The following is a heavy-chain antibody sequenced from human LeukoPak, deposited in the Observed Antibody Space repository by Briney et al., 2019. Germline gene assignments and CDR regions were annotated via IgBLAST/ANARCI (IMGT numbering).Heavy chain of an antibody. CDR1: GGTFSSHA. D-gene: IGHD6-13*01. Sequence: GASVKVSCKASGGTFSSHAISWVRQAPGQGLEWIGMIIPMFRTPNHAESFQGRLTITADESATAAYMELSSLRSEDTAIYYCAGDPRGNSWSHTFDYWGQGTLVIVSS. CDR2: IIPMFRTP. CDR3: AGDPRGNSWSHTFDY. V-gene: IGHV1-69*15. J-gene: IGHJ4*02.